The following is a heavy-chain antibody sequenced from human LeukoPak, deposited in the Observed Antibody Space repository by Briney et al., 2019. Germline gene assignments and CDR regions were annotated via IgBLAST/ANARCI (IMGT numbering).Heavy chain of an antibody. Sequence: PGGSLRLSCAASGFTFSSYGMHWVRQAPGKGLEWAAFIRYDGSNKYYADSVKGRFTISRDNSKNTLYLQMNSLRAEDTAVYYCAKDRGYSGYDWEGVFDYWGQGTLVTVSS. J-gene: IGHJ4*02. CDR2: IRYDGSNK. V-gene: IGHV3-30*02. D-gene: IGHD5-12*01. CDR1: GFTFSSYG. CDR3: AKDRGYSGYDWEGVFDY.